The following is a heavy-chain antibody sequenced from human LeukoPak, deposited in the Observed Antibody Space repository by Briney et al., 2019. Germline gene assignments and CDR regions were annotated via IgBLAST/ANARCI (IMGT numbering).Heavy chain of an antibody. D-gene: IGHD3-9*01. CDR3: ARVMSESYYDILTGDAFDI. CDR2: IYHSGST. V-gene: IGHV4-38-2*02. CDR1: GYSISSGYS. Sequence: PSGTLSLTCTVSGYSISSGYSWGWIRQPRGKGLEWIGSIYHSGSTCYNSSLKSRVTISVDTSKNQFSLKLSSVTAADTAVYYCARVMSESYYDILTGDAFDIWGQGTMVTVSS. J-gene: IGHJ3*02.